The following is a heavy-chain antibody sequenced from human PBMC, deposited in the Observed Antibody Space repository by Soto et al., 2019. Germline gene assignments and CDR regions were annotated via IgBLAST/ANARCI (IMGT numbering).Heavy chain of an antibody. J-gene: IGHJ6*02. CDR1: GGSFSGYY. V-gene: IGHV4-34*01. CDR2: INHSGST. D-gene: IGHD6-13*01. Sequence: QVQLQQWGAGLLKPSETLSLTCAVYGGSFSGYYWSWIRQPPGKGLEWIGEINHSGSTNYNPSLKRRVTISVDTSKNQFSLKLSSVPAADTAVYYCARAGSSSWYYYYGMDVWGQGTPVTVSS. CDR3: ARAGSSSWYYYYGMDV.